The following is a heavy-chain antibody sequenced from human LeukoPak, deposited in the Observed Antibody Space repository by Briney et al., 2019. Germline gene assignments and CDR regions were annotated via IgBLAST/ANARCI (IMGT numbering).Heavy chain of an antibody. D-gene: IGHD6-19*01. Sequence: PSETLSLTCTVSGGSISSYYWSWIRQPPGKGLEWIGYIYYSGSTNYNPSLKSRVTISVDTSKNQFSLKLSSVTAADTAVYYCAKDGSRAVAGTPYYYYGMDVWGQGTTVTVSS. CDR3: AKDGSRAVAGTPYYYYGMDV. CDR2: IYYSGST. CDR1: GGSISSYY. V-gene: IGHV4-59*01. J-gene: IGHJ6*02.